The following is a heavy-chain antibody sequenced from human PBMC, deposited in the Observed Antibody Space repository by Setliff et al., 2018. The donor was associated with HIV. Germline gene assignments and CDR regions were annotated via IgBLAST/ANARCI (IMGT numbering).Heavy chain of an antibody. CDR2: MNPNSGNT. V-gene: IGHV1-8*02. J-gene: IGHJ3*02. Sequence: ASVKVSCKASGYRFTGDYIHWVRQAPGQGLEWMGWMNPNSGNTGYAQKFQGRVTMTRNTSISTAYMELSSLRSEDTAVYYYARGPNYYDSSGYYYRDAFDIWGQGTMVTVS. D-gene: IGHD3-22*01. CDR3: ARGPNYYDSSGYYYRDAFDI. CDR1: GYRFTGDY.